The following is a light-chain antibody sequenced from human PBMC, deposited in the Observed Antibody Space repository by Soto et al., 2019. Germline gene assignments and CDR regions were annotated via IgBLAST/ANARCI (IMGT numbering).Light chain of an antibody. CDR2: GAS. J-gene: IGKJ3*01. CDR1: QGISSF. Sequence: DIQLTQSPSFLSASVGDRVTITCRASQGISSFLAWYQQKPGKAPKLLIYGASILQSGVPSRFSGSGSGTEFTLTINSLQPDDCASYYCQQLDNYPVFGPGTKVDI. CDR3: QQLDNYPV. V-gene: IGKV1-9*01.